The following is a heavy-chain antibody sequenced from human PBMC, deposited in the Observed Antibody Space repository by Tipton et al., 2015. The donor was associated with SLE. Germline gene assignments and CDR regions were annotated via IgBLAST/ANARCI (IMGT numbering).Heavy chain of an antibody. CDR3: ARGGSDSSSWYGYYYYMDV. Sequence: TLSLTCTVSGGSISSGSYYWSWIRQPAGKGLEWIGYIYTSGSTNYNPSLKSRVTISVDTSKNQFSLKLSSVTAADTAVYYCARGGSDSSSWYGYYYYMDVWGKGTTVTVSS. CDR1: GGSISSGSYY. J-gene: IGHJ6*03. CDR2: IYTSGST. V-gene: IGHV4-61*09. D-gene: IGHD6-13*01.